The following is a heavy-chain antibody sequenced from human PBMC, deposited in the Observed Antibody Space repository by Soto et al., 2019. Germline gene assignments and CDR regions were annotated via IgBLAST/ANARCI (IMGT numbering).Heavy chain of an antibody. Sequence: PGGSLRLSCAASGFTFSSYSMNWVRQAPGKGLEWVSSISSSSSYIYYADSVKGRFTISRDNAKNSLYLQMNSLRAEDTAVYYCARVATVRSYYYGMDVWGQGTTVTVSS. D-gene: IGHD4-17*01. V-gene: IGHV3-21*01. CDR3: ARVATVRSYYYGMDV. CDR1: GFTFSSYS. J-gene: IGHJ6*02. CDR2: ISSSSSYI.